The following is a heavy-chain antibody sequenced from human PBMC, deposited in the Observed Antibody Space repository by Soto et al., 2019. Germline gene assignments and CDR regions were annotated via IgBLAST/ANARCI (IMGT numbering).Heavy chain of an antibody. CDR3: ARALGYCSGGTCYNGFDI. J-gene: IGHJ3*02. Sequence: GESLKISCKGSGYSFTPYWIGWVRQMPGKGLEWMGIIYPGDSDTRYSPSFQGQVTISADKSISTAYLQWSSLKASDTAMYYCARALGYCSGGTCYNGFDIWGQGTLVTVSS. CDR2: IYPGDSDT. V-gene: IGHV5-51*01. D-gene: IGHD2-15*01. CDR1: GYSFTPYW.